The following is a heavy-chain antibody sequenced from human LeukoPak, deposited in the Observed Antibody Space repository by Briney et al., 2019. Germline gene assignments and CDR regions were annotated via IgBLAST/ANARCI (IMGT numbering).Heavy chain of an antibody. V-gene: IGHV3-7*01. CDR2: IKQDGSEE. CDR3: ARVGPPYYYYYMDV. Sequence: PGGSLRLSCAASGFTFSSSWISWVRQAPGKGLEWLANIKQDGSEESSMDSLKGRFVISRDNAKKLLYLQMNNLRVEDTAVYYCARVGPPYYYYYMDVWGRGTTVTVSS. CDR1: GFTFSSSW. J-gene: IGHJ6*03.